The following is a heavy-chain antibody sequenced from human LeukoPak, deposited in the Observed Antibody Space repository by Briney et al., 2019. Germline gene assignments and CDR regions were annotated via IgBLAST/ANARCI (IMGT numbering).Heavy chain of an antibody. D-gene: IGHD6-13*01. CDR1: GGSFSGYY. Sequence: SETLSLTCAVYGGSFSGYYWSWIRQPPGKGLEWIGEINHSGSTNYNPSLKSQVSISIDTSKNQFSLRLTSVTAADTAVYYCARTYSSSWYRIEWGQGTLVTVSS. CDR2: INHSGST. CDR3: ARTYSSSWYRIE. J-gene: IGHJ4*02. V-gene: IGHV4-34*01.